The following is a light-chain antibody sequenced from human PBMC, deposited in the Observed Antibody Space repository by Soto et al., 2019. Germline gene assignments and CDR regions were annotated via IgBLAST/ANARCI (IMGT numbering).Light chain of an antibody. CDR3: TSWTTSTPMI. J-gene: IGLJ2*01. CDR2: DVN. CDR1: SSDIGAYNF. V-gene: IGLV2-14*03. Sequence: QSALTQPASVSGSPGQSITISCTGTSSDIGAYNFVSWYQQHPGKAPKLMLYDVNIRPSGVSNRFSGSKSGNTASLTISGLQAEDEADYYCTSWTTSTPMIVGGGTTVTVL.